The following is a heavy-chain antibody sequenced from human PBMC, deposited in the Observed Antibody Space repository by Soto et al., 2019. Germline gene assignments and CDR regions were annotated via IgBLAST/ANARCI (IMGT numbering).Heavy chain of an antibody. CDR3: ARGHPSYGVPAAIKSNWFDP. CDR2: IYYSGST. J-gene: IGHJ5*02. D-gene: IGHD2-2*01. CDR1: GGSISSGDYY. Sequence: LSLTCTVSGGSISSGDYYWSWIRQPPGKGLEWIGYIYYSGSTYYNPSLKSRVTISVDTSKSQFSLKLSSVTAADTAVYYCARGHPSYGVPAAIKSNWFDPWGQGTLVTVSS. V-gene: IGHV4-30-4*01.